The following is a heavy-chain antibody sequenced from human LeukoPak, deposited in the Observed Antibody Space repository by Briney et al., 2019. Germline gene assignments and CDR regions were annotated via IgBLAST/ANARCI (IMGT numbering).Heavy chain of an antibody. CDR1: GGSFSIYY. V-gene: IGHV4-4*07. Sequence: PSETLSLTCTVSGGSFSIYYWTWIRQPAGKGLEWIGRIYTSGSTNYNPSLKSRVTMSVDTSKNQFSLKLSSVTAADTAVYYCARFSSIAVAFDYWGQGTLVTVSS. J-gene: IGHJ4*02. D-gene: IGHD6-6*01. CDR2: IYTSGST. CDR3: ARFSSIAVAFDY.